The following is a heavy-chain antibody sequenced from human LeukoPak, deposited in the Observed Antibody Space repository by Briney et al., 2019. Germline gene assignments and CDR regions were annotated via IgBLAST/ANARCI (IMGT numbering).Heavy chain of an antibody. D-gene: IGHD5/OR15-5a*01. CDR1: GYTLTELS. CDR2: FDPEDGET. Sequence: ASVKVSCKVSGYTLTELSMHWVRQAPGKGLEWMGGFDPEDGETIYPQKFQGRVTMTEDTSTDTAYMELSSLRSEDTAVYYCATDSTTRVYYYGMDVWGQGTTVTVSS. J-gene: IGHJ6*02. V-gene: IGHV1-24*01. CDR3: ATDSTTRVYYYGMDV.